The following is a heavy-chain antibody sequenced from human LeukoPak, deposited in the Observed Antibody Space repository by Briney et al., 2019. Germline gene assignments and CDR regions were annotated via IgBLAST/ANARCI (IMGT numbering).Heavy chain of an antibody. CDR3: ARGVYIAAAQYGY. CDR2: IYYSGTT. D-gene: IGHD6-13*01. CDR1: GGSIGTYS. J-gene: IGHJ4*02. V-gene: IGHV4-59*01. Sequence: PPETLSLTCTVSGGSIGTYSWNWIRQPPGKGLEWIGYIYYSGTTNYNPSLKGRVTISVDTSKNQFSLKLSSVTAADTAVYYCARGVYIAAAQYGYWGQGTLVTVSS.